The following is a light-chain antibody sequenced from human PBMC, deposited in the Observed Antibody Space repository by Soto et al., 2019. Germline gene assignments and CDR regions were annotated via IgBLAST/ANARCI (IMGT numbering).Light chain of an antibody. J-gene: IGKJ4*01. V-gene: IGKV1-39*01. CDR2: AAS. CDR1: QTINSY. CDR3: QQSSSAPLT. Sequence: DIQMTQSPSSLSASVGDRITITCRASQTINSYLNWYQQTPGKAPKLLIYAASSLQSGVPSRFSGSGFGTGFTLPISCLQPEDFATYYWQQSSSAPLTFGVTTQVEI.